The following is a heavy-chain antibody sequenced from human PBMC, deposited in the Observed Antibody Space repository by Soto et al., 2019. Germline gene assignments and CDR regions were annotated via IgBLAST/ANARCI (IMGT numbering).Heavy chain of an antibody. D-gene: IGHD2-15*01. CDR1: GYTFTSYG. V-gene: IGHV1-18*01. CDR2: ISAYNGNT. Sequence: QVQLVQSGAEVKKPGASVKVSCKASGYTFTSYGISWVRQAPGQGLEWMGWISAYNGNTNYAQKLQGRVTMTTDTPTSTAYMELRSMRSDDTAVYYCARGGIVVVVAAPDYYYYGMDVWGQGTTVTVSS. J-gene: IGHJ6*02. CDR3: ARGGIVVVVAAPDYYYYGMDV.